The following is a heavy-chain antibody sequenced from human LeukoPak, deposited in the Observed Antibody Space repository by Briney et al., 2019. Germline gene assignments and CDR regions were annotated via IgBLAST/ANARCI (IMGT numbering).Heavy chain of an antibody. Sequence: SETLSLTCAVYGGSFSGYYWSWIRQPPGKGLEWIGEINHSGSTNYNPSLKSRVTISVDTSKNQFSLKLSSVTAADTAVYYCARVRDGYNLNAFDIWGQGTMVTVSS. CDR1: GGSFSGYY. CDR3: ARVRDGYNLNAFDI. CDR2: INHSGST. D-gene: IGHD5-24*01. V-gene: IGHV4-34*01. J-gene: IGHJ3*02.